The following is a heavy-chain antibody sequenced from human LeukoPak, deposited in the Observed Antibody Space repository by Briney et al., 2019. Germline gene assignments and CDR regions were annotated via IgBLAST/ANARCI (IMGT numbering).Heavy chain of an antibody. CDR2: ISGSGGST. CDR1: GFTFSSYA. Sequence: GGSLRLSCAASGFTFSSYAMSWVRQAPGKGLEWVSAISGSGGSTYYADSVKGRFTISRDNSKNTLYLQMNSLRAEDTAVYYCANTYTYYDFWSGYYHGYFDYWGQGTLVTVSS. V-gene: IGHV3-23*01. CDR3: ANTYTYYDFWSGYYHGYFDY. J-gene: IGHJ4*02. D-gene: IGHD3-3*01.